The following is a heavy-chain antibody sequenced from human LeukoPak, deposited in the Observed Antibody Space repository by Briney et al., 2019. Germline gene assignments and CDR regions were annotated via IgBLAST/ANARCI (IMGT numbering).Heavy chain of an antibody. CDR1: GYTFTGYY. D-gene: IGHD2-2*01. V-gene: IGHV1-2*02. J-gene: IGHJ5*02. CDR3: ASVVVPHKQWFDP. CDR2: INPNSGGT. Sequence: ASVKVSGKASGYTFTGYYMHWVRQAPGQGLEWMGWINPNSGGTNYAQKFQGRVTMTRDTSISTAYMELSRLRSDDTAVHYCASVVVPHKQWFDPWGQGTLVTVSS.